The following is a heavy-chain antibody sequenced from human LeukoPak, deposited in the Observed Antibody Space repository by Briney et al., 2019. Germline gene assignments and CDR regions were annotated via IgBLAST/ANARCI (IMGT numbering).Heavy chain of an antibody. J-gene: IGHJ3*01. V-gene: IGHV3-7*01. D-gene: IGHD3-22*01. CDR1: GFIFSKYW. CDR2: IRHDGIRQ. CDR3: VRDDDYERDDIWYDALDV. Sequence: GGSLRLSRAGSGFIFSKYWMTWVRQAPGKGLEWVANIRHDGIRQNYLDSVEGRFSISRDNAQNSLFLQMNNLRVEDTGIYYCVRDDDYERDDIWYDALDVWGPGTRVTVSS.